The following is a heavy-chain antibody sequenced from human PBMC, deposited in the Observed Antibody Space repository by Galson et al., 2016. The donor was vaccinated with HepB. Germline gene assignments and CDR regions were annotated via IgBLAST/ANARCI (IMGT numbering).Heavy chain of an antibody. V-gene: IGHV4-4*07. Sequence: SETLSLTCAVSGAFVTTYYWSWIRQPAGKGLEWIGRIYTSGSTNYNPSLMGRVTISLDTSKNQFSLELRSVTAADTAVYYCARHFNTMDVWGEGTTVTVSS. J-gene: IGHJ6*04. CDR3: ARHFNTMDV. CDR2: IYTSGST. CDR1: GAFVTTYY.